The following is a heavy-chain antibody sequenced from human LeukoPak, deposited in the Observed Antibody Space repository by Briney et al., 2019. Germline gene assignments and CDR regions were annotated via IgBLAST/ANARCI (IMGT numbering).Heavy chain of an antibody. D-gene: IGHD3-22*01. CDR2: IYSGGST. CDR3: ARDRPGSYYYDSSDVDAFDI. Sequence: GGSLRLSCAASGFTVSSNYMSWVRQAPGKGLEWVSVIYSGGSTYYADSVKGRFTISRDNSKNTLYLQMNSLRAEDTAVYYCARDRPGSYYYDSSDVDAFDIWGQGTMVTVSS. V-gene: IGHV3-66*01. CDR1: GFTVSSNY. J-gene: IGHJ3*02.